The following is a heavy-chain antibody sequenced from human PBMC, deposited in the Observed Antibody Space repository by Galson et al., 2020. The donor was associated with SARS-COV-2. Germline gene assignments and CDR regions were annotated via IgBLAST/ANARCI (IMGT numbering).Heavy chain of an antibody. CDR2: ISYDGDNQ. CDR1: RFVFNTYG. Sequence: GESLKISCAASRFVFNTYGMHWIRQAPGKGLEWVAFISYDGDNQYYADSVKGRFTISRDNSDNILYLQMTSLRAEDTATYYCARDRHCSTTTCYNWIDPWGQGTLVTVSA. J-gene: IGHJ5*02. D-gene: IGHD1-26*01. CDR3: ARDRHCSTTTCYNWIDP. V-gene: IGHV3-33*05.